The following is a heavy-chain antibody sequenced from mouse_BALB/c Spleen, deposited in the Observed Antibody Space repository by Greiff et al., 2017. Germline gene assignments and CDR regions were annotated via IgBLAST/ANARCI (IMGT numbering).Heavy chain of an antibody. D-gene: IGHD1-1*01. CDR2: IRLKSNNYAT. CDR3: TRVPYYGSSYAYYFDY. Sequence: EVQLVESGGGLVQPGGSMKLSCVASGFTFSNYWMNWVRQSPEKGLEWVAEIRLKSNNYATHYAESMKGRFTISRDDSKSSVYLQMNNLRAEDTGIYYCTRVPYYGSSYAYYFDYWGQGTTLTVSS. V-gene: IGHV6-6*02. J-gene: IGHJ2*01. CDR1: GFTFSNYW.